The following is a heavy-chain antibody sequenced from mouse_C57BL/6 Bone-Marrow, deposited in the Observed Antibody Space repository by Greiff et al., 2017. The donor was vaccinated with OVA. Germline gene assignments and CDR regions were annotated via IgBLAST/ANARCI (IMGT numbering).Heavy chain of an antibody. J-gene: IGHJ2*01. Sequence: VKLMESGAELARPGASVKLSCKASGYTFTSYGISWVKQRTGQGLEWIGEIYPRSGNTYYNEKFKGKATLTADKSSSTAYMELRSLTSEDSAVYFCARGDGSSYTDYWGEGTTLTVSS. D-gene: IGHD1-1*01. V-gene: IGHV1-81*01. CDR2: IYPRSGNT. CDR3: ARGDGSSYTDY. CDR1: GYTFTSYG.